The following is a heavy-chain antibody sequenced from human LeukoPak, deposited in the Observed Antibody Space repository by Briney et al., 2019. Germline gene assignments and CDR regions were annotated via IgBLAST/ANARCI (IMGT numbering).Heavy chain of an antibody. V-gene: IGHV4-59*01. D-gene: IGHD3-3*01. CDR2: IYYSGST. Sequence: SETLSLTCTVSGGSISSYYWSWLRQPPGKGLEWIGYIYYSGSTNYNPSLKSRVTISVDTSKNQFSLKLSSVTAADTAVYYCARGTYYDFWSGYYSFELDYWGQGTLVTVSS. CDR3: ARGTYYDFWSGYYSFELDY. CDR1: GGSISSYY. J-gene: IGHJ4*02.